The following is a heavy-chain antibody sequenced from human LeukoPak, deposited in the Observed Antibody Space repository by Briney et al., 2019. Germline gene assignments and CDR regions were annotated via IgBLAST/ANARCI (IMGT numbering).Heavy chain of an antibody. V-gene: IGHV1-2*02. CDR2: INPNSGGT. CDR1: GYTFTGYY. D-gene: IGHD6-19*01. Sequence: GASVKASCKASGYTFTGYYMHWVRQAPGQGLEWMGWINPNSGGTNYAQKSQGRVTMTRDTSISTAYMELSRLRSDDTAVYYCARVLVAVAGTRDYWGQGTLVTVSS. CDR3: ARVLVAVAGTRDY. J-gene: IGHJ4*02.